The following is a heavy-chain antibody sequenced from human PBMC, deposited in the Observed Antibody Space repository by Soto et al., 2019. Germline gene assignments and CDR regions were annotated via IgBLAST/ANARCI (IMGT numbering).Heavy chain of an antibody. D-gene: IGHD3-22*01. V-gene: IGHV4-39*01. CDR3: ARGDYHDNSGPFSDAFDV. CDR1: GGSISSSSYY. J-gene: IGHJ3*01. Sequence: SETLSLTCTVSGGSISSSSYYWGWIRQPPGKGLEWIGSIYYSGSTYYNPSLKSRVTISVDTSKNQFSLKLSSVTAEDTAVYYCARGDYHDNSGPFSDAFDVWGQGTMVTVSS. CDR2: IYYSGST.